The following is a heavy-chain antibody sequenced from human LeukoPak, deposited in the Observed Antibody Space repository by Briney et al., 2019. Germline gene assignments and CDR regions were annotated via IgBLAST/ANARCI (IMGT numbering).Heavy chain of an antibody. J-gene: IGHJ5*02. CDR3: ARADCSGSTCYLRHSWFDP. Sequence: KPGGSLRLSCAASGFTLSTFDMNWVRQAPGKGLEWVSSISTSSRYIYYRDSVKGRFTISRDDAKNSLYLQMNSLTVEDTAVYYCARADCSGSTCYLRHSWFDPWGQGTLVTVSS. CDR2: ISTSSRYI. CDR1: GFTLSTFD. D-gene: IGHD2-2*01. V-gene: IGHV3-21*06.